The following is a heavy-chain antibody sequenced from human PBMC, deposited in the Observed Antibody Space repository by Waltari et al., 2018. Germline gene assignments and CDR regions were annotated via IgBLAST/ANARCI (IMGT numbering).Heavy chain of an antibody. V-gene: IGHV1-69*14. CDR3: ARDGAGSYHGGYYYYYMDV. CDR2: IIPIFGTA. D-gene: IGHD1-26*01. J-gene: IGHJ6*03. Sequence: QVQLVQSGAEVKKPGSSVKVSCKASGGTFSSYAISWVRQPPGPGLEWMGGIIPIFGTANYAQKFQGRVTITADKSTSTAYMELSSLRSEDTAVYYCARDGAGSYHGGYYYYYMDVWGKGTTVTVSS. CDR1: GGTFSSYA.